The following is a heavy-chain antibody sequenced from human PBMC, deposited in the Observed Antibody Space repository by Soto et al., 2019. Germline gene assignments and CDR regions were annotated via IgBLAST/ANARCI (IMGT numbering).Heavy chain of an antibody. Sequence: QVQLVQSGAEVKKPGASVKVSCKASGYTFTSYAMHWVRQAPGQRLEWMGWINAGNGNTKYSQKFQGRVTITRDTSASTAYMELSSLRSEDTAVYYCARGGVRYSYGYRVNWFDPWGQGTLVTVSS. CDR2: INAGNGNT. CDR1: GYTFTSYA. CDR3: ARGGVRYSYGYRVNWFDP. D-gene: IGHD5-18*01. V-gene: IGHV1-3*01. J-gene: IGHJ5*02.